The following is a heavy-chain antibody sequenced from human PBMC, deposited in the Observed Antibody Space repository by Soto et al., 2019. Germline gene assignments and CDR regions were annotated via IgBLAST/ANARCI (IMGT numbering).Heavy chain of an antibody. CDR2: INHSGGT. D-gene: IGHD6-13*01. Sequence: QVQLQQWGAGLLKPSETLSLTCAVYGGSFSGSYWSWIRQPPGKGLEWIAEINHSGGTNYNPSLKSRVTISVDTSKNQLSLKLSSVTAADTAMYYCATVRASRGQRDIDYWGQGTLVTVSS. J-gene: IGHJ4*02. V-gene: IGHV4-34*01. CDR3: ATVRASRGQRDIDY. CDR1: GGSFSGSY.